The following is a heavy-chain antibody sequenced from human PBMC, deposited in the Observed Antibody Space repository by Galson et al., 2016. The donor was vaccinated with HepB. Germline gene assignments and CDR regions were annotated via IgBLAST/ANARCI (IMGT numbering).Heavy chain of an antibody. CDR1: GFTFNTYA. V-gene: IGHV3-30*04. CDR2: MSYDGTKK. Sequence: SLRLSCAASGFTFNTYAMYWVRQAPGKGLEWVSVMSYDGTKKYHADSVKGRFTISRDNAKNSLYLQMNSLRAEDTAVYYCVVGSGTYFPNGMDVWGQGTTVTVSS. J-gene: IGHJ6*02. CDR3: VVGSGTYFPNGMDV. D-gene: IGHD1-26*01.